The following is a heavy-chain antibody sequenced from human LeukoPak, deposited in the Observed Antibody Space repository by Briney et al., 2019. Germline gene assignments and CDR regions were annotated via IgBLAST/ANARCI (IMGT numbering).Heavy chain of an antibody. V-gene: IGHV3-30*02. CDR3: AKDRRYSTGWYATDC. CDR2: KRSYGSDE. Sequence: PGGSLRLSCAASGFSFSSYGMHRVRQAPGKGLEWVAFKRSYGSDEFYADSVRGRFTISRDNKNTLYLQMNRLRSEDTAIYYCAKDRRYSTGWYATDCWGQGTLVTVSS. D-gene: IGHD6-19*01. J-gene: IGHJ4*02. CDR1: GFSFSSYG.